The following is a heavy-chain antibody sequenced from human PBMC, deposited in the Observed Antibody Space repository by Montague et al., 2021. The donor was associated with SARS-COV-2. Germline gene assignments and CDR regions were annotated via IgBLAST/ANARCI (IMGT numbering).Heavy chain of an antibody. V-gene: IGHV4-59*01. Sequence: SETLSLTCTVSGGSISRYYWSWIRQPPGKGLEWIGYIYYTGSTKYNPSLKSRVTMSLDRPTNRFSLRLNSVTAADTAMYYCARAQNTCFIANCVNYFDFWGLGAPVTVSS. D-gene: IGHD1-1*01. CDR2: IYYTGST. J-gene: IGHJ4*02. CDR3: ARAQNTCFIANCVNYFDF. CDR1: GGSISRYY.